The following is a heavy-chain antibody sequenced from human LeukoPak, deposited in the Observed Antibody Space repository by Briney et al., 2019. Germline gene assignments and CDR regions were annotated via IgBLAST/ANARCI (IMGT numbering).Heavy chain of an antibody. CDR3: AKDKGNRRGWYYLDY. CDR1: GFTFSNYA. D-gene: IGHD6-19*01. J-gene: IGHJ4*02. Sequence: GGSLRLSCAASGFTFSNYAITWVRQAPGKGLEWVSTISSSGANTCYADSVRGRFTISRDNSKDTLYLQMNSLRAEDTAVYYCAKDKGNRRGWYYLDYWGQGTLVTVSS. V-gene: IGHV3-23*01. CDR2: ISSSGANT.